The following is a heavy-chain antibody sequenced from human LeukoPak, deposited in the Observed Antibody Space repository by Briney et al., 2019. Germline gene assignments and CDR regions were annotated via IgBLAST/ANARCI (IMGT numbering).Heavy chain of an antibody. V-gene: IGHV1-2*02. J-gene: IGHJ4*02. CDR2: INPNSGGT. D-gene: IGHD1-26*01. Sequence: ASVKVSCKASGGTFSRYAISWVRQAPGQGLEWMGWINPNSGGTNYAQKFRGRVTMTRDTSISTAYMELSRLRSDDTAVYYCARDLINGLGFDYWGQGTLVTVSS. CDR1: GGTFSRYA. CDR3: ARDLINGLGFDY.